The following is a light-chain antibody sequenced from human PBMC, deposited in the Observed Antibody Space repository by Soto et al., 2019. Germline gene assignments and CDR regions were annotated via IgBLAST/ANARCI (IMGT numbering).Light chain of an antibody. Sequence: QSVLTQPASVSGSPGQSITISCTGTSSDVGGYDYVSWYQQHPGKAPKFMIYEVTNRPSGVSHRFSGSKSGNTASLTISGLQAEDEADYYCSSYTTTSTYVFGTGTKVTLL. V-gene: IGLV2-14*01. CDR3: SSYTTTSTYV. CDR1: SSDVGGYDY. J-gene: IGLJ1*01. CDR2: EVT.